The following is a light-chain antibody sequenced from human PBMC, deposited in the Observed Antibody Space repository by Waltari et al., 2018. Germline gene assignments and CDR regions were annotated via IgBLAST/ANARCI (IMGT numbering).Light chain of an antibody. CDR3: ATWDESLRGRV. CDR2: GGN. J-gene: IGLJ3*02. Sequence: QSVLTQPPSTSATPGPRVTIPCSGSSSNIGSNPVSWFQQLPGTAPKLLIYGGNERPSGVSDRFAGSTSGTSASLAISGLQSEDEADYYCATWDESLRGRVFGGGTKLTVL. V-gene: IGLV1-44*01. CDR1: SSNIGSNP.